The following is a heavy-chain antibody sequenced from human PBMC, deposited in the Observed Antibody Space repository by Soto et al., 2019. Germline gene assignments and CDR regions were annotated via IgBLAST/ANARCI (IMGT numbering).Heavy chain of an antibody. V-gene: IGHV2-5*02. CDR1: GFSLSTRGVG. CDR3: AHSFVADYVWGSPTRWFDP. D-gene: IGHD3-16*01. J-gene: IGHJ5*02. CDR2: IYWDDDK. Sequence: SGPTLVNPTQTLTLTCTFSGFSLSTRGVGVGWIRQPPGKALEWLALIYWDDDKRYSPSLKSRLTITKDTSKNQVVLTMTNMDPVDTATYYCAHSFVADYVWGSPTRWFDPWGQGTLVTVSS.